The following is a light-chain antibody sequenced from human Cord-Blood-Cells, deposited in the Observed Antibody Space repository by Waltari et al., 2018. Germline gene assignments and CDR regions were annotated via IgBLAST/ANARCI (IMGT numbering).Light chain of an antibody. CDR1: SSDVGSYNL. V-gene: IGLV2-23*01. Sequence: QSALTQPASVSGSPGQSITISCTGTSSDVGSYNLVSWYHQHPGKAPKLMIYEGSKRPSGVSNRFSGSKAGNTALRTISGLQAEDEADYYCCSYAGSSTVVFGGGTKLTVL. CDR3: CSYAGSSTVV. CDR2: EGS. J-gene: IGLJ2*01.